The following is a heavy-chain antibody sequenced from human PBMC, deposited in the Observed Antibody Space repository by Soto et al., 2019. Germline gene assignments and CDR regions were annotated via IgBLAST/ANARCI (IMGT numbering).Heavy chain of an antibody. CDR3: AKDWATPVAARFFDS. Sequence: ASVKVSCKASGYTFTSYGISWVRQAPGQGLEWMGWISAYNGNTNYAQKLQGRVTMTTDTSTSTAYMELRSLRSDDTAVYYCAKDWATPVAARFFDSWGQGTPVTVSS. CDR1: GYTFTSYG. D-gene: IGHD6-19*01. V-gene: IGHV1-18*04. J-gene: IGHJ4*02. CDR2: ISAYNGNT.